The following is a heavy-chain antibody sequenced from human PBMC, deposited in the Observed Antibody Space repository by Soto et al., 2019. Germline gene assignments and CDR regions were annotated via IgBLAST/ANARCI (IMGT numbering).Heavy chain of an antibody. CDR3: ARVSTYYDFWSGYFVGDWFDP. CDR2: INHSGST. D-gene: IGHD3-3*01. V-gene: IGHV4-34*01. CDR1: D. J-gene: IGHJ5*02. Sequence: DGRRIIKHTGKGLEWIGEINHSGSTNYNPSLKSRVTISVDTSKNQFSLKLSSVTSADTAVYYCARVSTYYDFWSGYFVGDWFDPWGQGTLVTVSS.